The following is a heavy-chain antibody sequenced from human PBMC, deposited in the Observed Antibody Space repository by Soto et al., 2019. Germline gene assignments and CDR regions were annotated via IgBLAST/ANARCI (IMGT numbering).Heavy chain of an antibody. CDR3: ARATGPHYYGSGSYPLY. CDR1: GGTFSSYA. Sequence: SVKVSCKASGGTFSSYAISWVRQAPGQGLGWMGGIIPIFGTANYAQKFQGRVTITADESTSTAYMELSSLRSEDTAVYYCARATGPHYYGSGSYPLYWGQGTLVTVSS. V-gene: IGHV1-69*13. J-gene: IGHJ4*02. CDR2: IIPIFGTA. D-gene: IGHD3-10*01.